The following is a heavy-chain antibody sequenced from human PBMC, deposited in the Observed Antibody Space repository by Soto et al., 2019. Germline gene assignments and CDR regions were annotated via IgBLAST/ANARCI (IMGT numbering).Heavy chain of an antibody. D-gene: IGHD3-10*01. CDR1: GGSISSSNW. CDR3: ARDLRYGITMVRGVTIGGMDV. J-gene: IGHJ6*02. V-gene: IGHV4-4*02. CDR2: IYHSGST. Sequence: PSETLSLTCAVSGGSISSSNWWSWVRQPPGKGLEWIGEIYHSGSTDYNPSLKSRVTISVDKSKNQFSLKLSSVTAADTAVYYCARDLRYGITMVRGVTIGGMDVWGQGTTVTVSS.